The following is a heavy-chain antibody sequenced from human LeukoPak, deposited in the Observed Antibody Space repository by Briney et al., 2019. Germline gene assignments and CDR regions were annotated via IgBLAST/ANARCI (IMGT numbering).Heavy chain of an antibody. Sequence: GESLKISCKGGGYSFTNYWIVWVRQMPGKGLEWMGVIYYDDSETQYSPSFQGQVTISVDKSINTVYLQWSALKASDTAMYYCARKSYSYGYAGWFDPWGQGTLVTVSS. CDR3: ARKSYSYGYAGWFDP. CDR1: GYSFTNYW. CDR2: IYYDDSET. D-gene: IGHD5-18*01. J-gene: IGHJ5*02. V-gene: IGHV5-51*01.